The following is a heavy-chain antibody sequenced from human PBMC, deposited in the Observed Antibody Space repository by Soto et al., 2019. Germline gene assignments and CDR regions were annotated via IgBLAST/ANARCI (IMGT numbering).Heavy chain of an antibody. CDR2: IYYSGST. Sequence: SETLSLSCTVSGGSISSYYWSWIRQPPGKGLEWIGYIYYSGSTNYNPSLKSRVTISVDTSKNQFSLKLSSVTAADTAVYYCARSIAPWGQGTLVTVSS. V-gene: IGHV4-59*12. CDR1: GGSISSYY. J-gene: IGHJ5*02. CDR3: ARSIAP.